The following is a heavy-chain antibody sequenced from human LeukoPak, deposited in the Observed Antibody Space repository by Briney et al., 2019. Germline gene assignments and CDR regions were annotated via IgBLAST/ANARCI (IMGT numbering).Heavy chain of an antibody. CDR3: ARESSAVAHTMMRDWLDP. J-gene: IGHJ5*02. CDR2: INHSGRT. CDR1: GYSINFGHL. D-gene: IGHD3-22*01. V-gene: IGHV4-38-2*02. Sequence: PSETLSLTCDVSGYSINFGHLWGWIRQPPGKGLEWIASINHSGRTYYTPSLKSRVTISVDTLKNQFSLKVTSVTAEDTAMYSCARESSAVAHTMMRDWLDPWGQGTLVTVSS.